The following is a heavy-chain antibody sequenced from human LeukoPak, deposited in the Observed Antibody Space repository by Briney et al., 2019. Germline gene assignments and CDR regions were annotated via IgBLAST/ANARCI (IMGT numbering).Heavy chain of an antibody. CDR1: GGSISSGSYY. CDR3: ARFTIFGVVAFDY. D-gene: IGHD3-3*01. J-gene: IGHJ4*02. Sequence: TLSLTCTVSGGSISSGSYYWSWIRQPAGKGLEWIGRIYTSGSTNYNPSLKSRVTVSVDTSKNQFSLKLSSVTAADTAVYYCARFTIFGVVAFDYWGQGTLVTVSS. CDR2: IYTSGST. V-gene: IGHV4-61*02.